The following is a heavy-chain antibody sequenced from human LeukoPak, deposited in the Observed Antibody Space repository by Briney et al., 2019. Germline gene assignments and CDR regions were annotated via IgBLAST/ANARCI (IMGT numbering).Heavy chain of an antibody. V-gene: IGHV1-69*04. D-gene: IGHD6-19*01. Sequence: SVKVSCKASGGTFSSYAISWVRQAPGQGLEWMGRIIPILGIANYAQKFQGRVTITADKSTSTAYMELSSLRSEDTAVYYCARDLGYGSGWYSDYWGQGTLVTVSS. CDR1: GGTFSSYA. J-gene: IGHJ4*02. CDR3: ARDLGYGSGWYSDY. CDR2: IIPILGIA.